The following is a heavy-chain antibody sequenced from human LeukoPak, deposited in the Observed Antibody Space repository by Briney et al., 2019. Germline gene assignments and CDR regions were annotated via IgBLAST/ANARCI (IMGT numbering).Heavy chain of an antibody. CDR1: GFTFSSYA. D-gene: IGHD2-8*02. CDR3: ASRYCTGVNCFAASYMCMDV. J-gene: IGHJ6*03. V-gene: IGHV3-30-3*01. CDR2: ISYDGSNK. Sequence: GGSLRLSCAASGFTFSSYAMHWVRQAPGKGLEWVAVISYDGSNKYYADSVKGRFTISRDNADNSLYLEMTNLRVEDTAVYFCASRYCTGVNCFAASYMCMDVWGEGTTVTVSS.